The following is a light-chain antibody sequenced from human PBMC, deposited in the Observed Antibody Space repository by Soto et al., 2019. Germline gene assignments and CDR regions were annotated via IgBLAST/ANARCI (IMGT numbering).Light chain of an antibody. J-gene: IGKJ4*01. CDR3: QQFQSYALT. V-gene: IGKV1-13*02. CDR2: DAS. Sequence: AIQLTQSPSSLSASVGDRVTITCRASQGISSALAWYQHKPGRAPRLLIYDASSLQSGVSSRFSGSGSVTDFTRTISSLQPEDFEPYYCQQFQSYALTFGGGTKLEIK. CDR1: QGISSA.